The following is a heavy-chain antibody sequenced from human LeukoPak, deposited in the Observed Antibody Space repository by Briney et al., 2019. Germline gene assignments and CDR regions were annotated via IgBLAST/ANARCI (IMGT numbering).Heavy chain of an antibody. J-gene: IGHJ4*02. CDR3: VKGGLVRGVTKFEY. D-gene: IGHD3-10*01. CDR1: GFTFSTYA. Sequence: GGSPRLSCSASGFTFSTYAMHWVRQAPGKGLEYLSAISSNGGSTYYADSVKGRFTISRDNSKNTLYIQMSSLKAEDTAVYYCVKGGLVRGVTKFEYWGQGTLVTVSS. V-gene: IGHV3-64D*06. CDR2: ISSNGGST.